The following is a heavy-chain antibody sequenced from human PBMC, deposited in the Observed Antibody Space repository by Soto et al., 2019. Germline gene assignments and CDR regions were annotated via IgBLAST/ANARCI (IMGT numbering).Heavy chain of an antibody. D-gene: IGHD2-15*01. V-gene: IGHV4-39*02. CDR3: ARDLGGWPDY. J-gene: IGHJ4*02. CDR2: IYYSGST. Sequence: PSETLSLTCTVSGGSISSSSYYLGWIRQPPGKGLEWIGSIYYSGSTYYNPSLKSRVTISVDTSKNQFSLKLSSVTAADTAVYYCARDLGGWPDYWGQGTLVTVSS. CDR1: GGSISSSSYY.